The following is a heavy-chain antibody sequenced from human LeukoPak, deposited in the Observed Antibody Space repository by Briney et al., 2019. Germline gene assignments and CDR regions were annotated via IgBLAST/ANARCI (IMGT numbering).Heavy chain of an antibody. CDR3: AKGSTVTTLFDY. J-gene: IGHJ4*02. CDR1: GFTFSSYG. V-gene: IGHV3-30*18. Sequence: GGSLRLSCAASGFTFSSYGMHWVRQAPGKGLEWVAVISYDGSNKYYADSVKGRFTISRDNSKNTLYLQMNSLRAEDTAVYYCAKGSTVTTLFDYWGQGTLVTVSS. CDR2: ISYDGSNK. D-gene: IGHD4-17*01.